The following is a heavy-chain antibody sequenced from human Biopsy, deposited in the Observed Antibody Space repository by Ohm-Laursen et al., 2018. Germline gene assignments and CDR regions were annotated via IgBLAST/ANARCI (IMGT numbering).Heavy chain of an antibody. CDR1: GGSINSYY. V-gene: IGHV4-4*07. CDR2: LFTSGTT. CDR3: AKNLAVSSYALDI. Sequence: SDTLSLTCTVSGGSINSYYWSWMRQPAGKGLEWIGRLFTSGTTNYSPSPNNRVTMSVDTSKNQFSLRLTSVTAADTAVYYCAKNLAVSSYALDIWGQGTMVTVSS. D-gene: IGHD2/OR15-2a*01. J-gene: IGHJ3*02.